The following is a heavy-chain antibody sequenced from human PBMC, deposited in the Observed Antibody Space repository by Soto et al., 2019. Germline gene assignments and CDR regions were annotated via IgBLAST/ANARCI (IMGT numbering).Heavy chain of an antibody. V-gene: IGHV1-69*02. CDR2: IIPILGIA. D-gene: IGHD3-10*01. Sequence: ASVKVSCKASGGTFSIYTISWVRQAPGQGLEWMGRIIPILGIANYAQKFQGRVTITADKSTSTAYMELSSLRSEDTAVYYCARHGSSPEFSYYGSGSYPMTTAYYFDYWGQGTLVTVSS. J-gene: IGHJ4*02. CDR3: ARHGSSPEFSYYGSGSYPMTTAYYFDY. CDR1: GGTFSIYT.